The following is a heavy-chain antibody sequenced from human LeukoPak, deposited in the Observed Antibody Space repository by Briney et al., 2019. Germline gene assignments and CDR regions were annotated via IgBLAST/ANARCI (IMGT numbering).Heavy chain of an antibody. CDR2: IYSGDCDS. Sequence: GGALKISFKASGFLFTNYWIGWVRRRAGKGVEGGGIIYSGDCDSRYRPSFQGQVTISADMSTSTAYLQWSSLRASDTAIYYCVRRYYDILTGYYGDDFDIWGQGTMVTASS. CDR3: VRRYYDILTGYYGDDFDI. V-gene: IGHV5-51*01. J-gene: IGHJ3*02. D-gene: IGHD3-9*01. CDR1: GFLFTNYW.